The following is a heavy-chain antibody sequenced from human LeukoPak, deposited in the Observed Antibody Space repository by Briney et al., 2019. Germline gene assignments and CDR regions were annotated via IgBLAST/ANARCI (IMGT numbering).Heavy chain of an antibody. CDR2: ISISGNTI. D-gene: IGHD6-13*01. V-gene: IGHV3-11*04. CDR1: GFTFSDYY. J-gene: IGHJ4*02. CDR3: AKDRSSSWTFDH. Sequence: GGSLRLSCAASGFTFSDYYMSWIRQAPGKGLEWVSYISISGNTIYYADSVKGRFTISRDSSKNTLYLQMDSLKPEDTAVYHCAKDRSSSWTFDHWGQGTLVTVSS.